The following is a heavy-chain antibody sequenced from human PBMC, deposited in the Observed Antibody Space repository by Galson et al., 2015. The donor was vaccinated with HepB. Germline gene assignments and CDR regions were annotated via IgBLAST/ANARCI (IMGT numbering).Heavy chain of an antibody. Sequence: QSGAEVKKPGESLRISCKGSGYSFTSYWISWVRQMPGKGLEWMGRIDPSDSYTNYSPSFQGHVTISADKSISTAYLQWSSLKASDTAMYYCAGAYGSGSYRAELTFWGQGTLVTVSS. J-gene: IGHJ4*02. D-gene: IGHD3-10*01. CDR1: GYSFTSYW. CDR3: AGAYGSGSYRAELTF. CDR2: IDPSDSYT. V-gene: IGHV5-10-1*01.